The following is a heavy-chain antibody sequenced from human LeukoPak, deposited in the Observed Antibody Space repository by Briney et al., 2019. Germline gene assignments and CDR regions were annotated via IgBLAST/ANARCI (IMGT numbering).Heavy chain of an antibody. D-gene: IGHD3-16*02. Sequence: SQTLSLTCAVSGGSISSGGYPWSWIRQPPGKGLEWIGYIYHSGSTYYNPSLKSRVTISVDRSKNQFSLKLSSVTAADTAVYYCARGSLSYNDYWGQGTLVTVSS. CDR2: IYHSGST. CDR1: GGSISSGGYP. J-gene: IGHJ4*02. CDR3: ARGSLSYNDY. V-gene: IGHV4-30-2*01.